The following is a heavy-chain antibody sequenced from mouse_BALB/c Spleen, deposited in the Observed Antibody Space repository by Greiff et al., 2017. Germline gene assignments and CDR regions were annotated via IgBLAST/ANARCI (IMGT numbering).Heavy chain of an antibody. CDR2: ISYSGST. J-gene: IGHJ4*01. CDR3: ARDGNYPHYYAMDY. D-gene: IGHD2-1*01. Sequence: EVHLVESGPGLVKPSQSLSLTCTVTGYSITSDYAWNWIRQFPGNKLEWMGYISYSGSTSYNPSLKSRISITRDTSKNQFFLQLNSVTTEDTATYYCARDGNYPHYYAMDYWGQGTSVTVSS. V-gene: IGHV3-2*02. CDR1: GYSITSDYA.